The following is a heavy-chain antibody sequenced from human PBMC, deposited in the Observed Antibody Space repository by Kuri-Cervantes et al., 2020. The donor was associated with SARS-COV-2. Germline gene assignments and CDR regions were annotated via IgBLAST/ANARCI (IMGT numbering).Heavy chain of an antibody. Sequence: GSLRLSCAASGFTFSSYWMSWVRQAPGKGLEWIGEINHSGSTNYNPSLKSRVTISVDTSKNQFSLKLSSVTAADTAVYYCAREVYYYYYYMDVWGKGTTVTVSS. V-gene: IGHV4-34*01. CDR3: AREVYYYYYYMDV. CDR2: INHSGST. J-gene: IGHJ6*03. CDR1: GFTFSSYW.